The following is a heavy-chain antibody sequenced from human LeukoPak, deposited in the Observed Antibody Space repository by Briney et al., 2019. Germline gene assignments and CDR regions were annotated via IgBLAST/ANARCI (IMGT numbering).Heavy chain of an antibody. J-gene: IGHJ4*02. CDR2: INHSGST. V-gene: IGHV4-34*01. CDR1: GGSFSGYY. D-gene: IGHD1-26*01. CDR3: AKDLSRGGATKGYYFDY. Sequence: PSETLSLTCAVYGGSFSGYYWSWIRQPPGKGLEWIGEINHSGSTNYNPSLKSRVTISVDTSKNQFSLKLSSVTAADTAVYYCAKDLSRGGATKGYYFDYWGQGTLVTVSS.